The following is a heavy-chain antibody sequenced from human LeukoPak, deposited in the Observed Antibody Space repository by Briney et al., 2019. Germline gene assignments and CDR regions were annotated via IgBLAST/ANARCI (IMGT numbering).Heavy chain of an antibody. V-gene: IGHV3-53*01. Sequence: GGSLRLSCAAPGFTVSSNYMSWVRQAPGKGLEWVSVIYSGGSTYYADFVKGRSTISRDNSKNTLYLQMNSLRAEDTAVYYCARDVGHYDFWSGYTPTVRGPWGQGTLVTVSS. J-gene: IGHJ5*02. D-gene: IGHD3-3*01. CDR3: ARDVGHYDFWSGYTPTVRGP. CDR1: GFTVSSNY. CDR2: IYSGGST.